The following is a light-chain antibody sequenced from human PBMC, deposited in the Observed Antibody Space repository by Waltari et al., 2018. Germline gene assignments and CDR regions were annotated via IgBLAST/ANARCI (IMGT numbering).Light chain of an antibody. Sequence: HSALTQPPSASGSPGQSVTISCTGTSSDVGGSDYVPWYQQHPGKAPKLIISEVTKRPSGVPDRFSGSKSGNTASLTVSGLQADDEADYYCSSFAGSNNYVFGTGTKVTVL. CDR2: EVT. CDR3: SSFAGSNNYV. J-gene: IGLJ1*01. V-gene: IGLV2-8*01. CDR1: SSDVGGSDY.